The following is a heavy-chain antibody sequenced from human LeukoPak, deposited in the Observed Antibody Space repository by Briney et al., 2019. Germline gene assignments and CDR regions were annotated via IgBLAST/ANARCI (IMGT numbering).Heavy chain of an antibody. D-gene: IGHD1-26*01. J-gene: IGHJ3*02. CDR2: ISSSGSTI. CDR1: GFTFSSYE. V-gene: IGHV3-48*03. CDR3: ARARLHTGSPGAFDI. Sequence: GGSLRLSCAASGFTFSSYEIHWVRQAPGKGLEWVSYISSSGSTIKYADSVKGRFTISRGNAKNSLYLQMNSLRAEDTAVYYCARARLHTGSPGAFDIWGQGTMVTVSS.